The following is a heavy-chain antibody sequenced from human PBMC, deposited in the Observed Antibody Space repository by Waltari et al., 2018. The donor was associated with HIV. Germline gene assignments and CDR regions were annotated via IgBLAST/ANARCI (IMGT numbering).Heavy chain of an antibody. CDR2: IYYTGRA. V-gene: IGHV4-39*01. CDR1: GGSVSSSSSF. D-gene: IGHD1-26*01. Sequence: QLQLQESGPGLVKPSETLSLTCTVSGGSVSSSSSFWGWIRQPPGQGLEWIGRIYYTGRAYYNPSLKSRVTISVDTSKNQFSLKVTSVTAADTAVYYCARHALRVGAAYWNFDLWGRGTLVTVSS. J-gene: IGHJ2*01. CDR3: ARHALRVGAAYWNFDL.